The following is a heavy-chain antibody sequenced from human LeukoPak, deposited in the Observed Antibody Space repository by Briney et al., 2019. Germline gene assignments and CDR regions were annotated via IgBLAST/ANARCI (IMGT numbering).Heavy chain of an antibody. Sequence: ASETLSLTCTVSGGSISSGGHYWSWIRQHPGKGLEWIGYIYYSGTTYYNPSLQSRITISVDTSKNQFSLRLSSVTAADTAVYYCARSNYGSGSYYNSWGQGTLITVSS. J-gene: IGHJ4*02. CDR1: GGSISSGGHY. D-gene: IGHD3-10*01. V-gene: IGHV4-31*03. CDR2: IYYSGTT. CDR3: ARSNYGSGSYYNS.